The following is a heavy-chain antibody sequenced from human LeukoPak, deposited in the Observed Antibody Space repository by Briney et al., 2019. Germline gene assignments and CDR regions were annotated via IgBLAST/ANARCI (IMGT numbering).Heavy chain of an antibody. CDR1: GFTLSSYW. CDR2: IKQDGSGK. J-gene: IGHJ4*02. D-gene: IGHD4-23*01. V-gene: IGHV3-7*01. CDR3: ARYIETPRRDLDY. Sequence: GGSLRLSCAASGFTLSSYWMSWVRQASGKGLEWVARIKQDGSGKHYVDSVKGRFTISRDNAKNSVYLQMNTLRAEDTAVYYCARYIETPRRDLDYWGQGTLVTVSS.